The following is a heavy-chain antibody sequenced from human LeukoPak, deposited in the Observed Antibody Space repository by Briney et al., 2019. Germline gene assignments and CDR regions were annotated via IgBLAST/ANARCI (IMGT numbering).Heavy chain of an antibody. V-gene: IGHV3-48*03. J-gene: IGHJ4*02. Sequence: QPGGSLSLSCAASGFTFRSCEMNWVRQAPGKGLEWLSYISGSGSSVYYADSVKGRFTVSRDNAKNSLYLEMNSLRAEDTAVYFCARDYYDSSGYYSLDYWGQGTLVTVSS. CDR2: ISGSGSSV. D-gene: IGHD3-22*01. CDR1: GFTFRSCE. CDR3: ARDYYDSSGYYSLDY.